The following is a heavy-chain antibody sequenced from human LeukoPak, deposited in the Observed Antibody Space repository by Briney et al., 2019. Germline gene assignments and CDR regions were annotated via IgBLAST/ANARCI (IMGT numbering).Heavy chain of an antibody. CDR2: ISAYNGNT. Sequence: AAVTVSFKASGYTFTSYGISWVRQAPGQGGEGMGWISAYNGNTNYAQKLQGRVTMTTDTSTSTAYMELRSLRSDDTAVYYCARVVQGTSPRFYFDYWGQGTLGTVSA. J-gene: IGHJ4*02. V-gene: IGHV1-18*01. CDR3: ARVVQGTSPRFYFDY. CDR1: GYTFTSYG. D-gene: IGHD1-14*01.